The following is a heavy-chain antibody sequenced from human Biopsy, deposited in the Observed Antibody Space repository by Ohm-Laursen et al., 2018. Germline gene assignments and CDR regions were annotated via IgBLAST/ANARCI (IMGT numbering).Heavy chain of an antibody. CDR2: ISWDGAGT. V-gene: IGHV3-43D*04. D-gene: IGHD1-26*01. CDR3: ARDREAGATTFVDY. CDR1: GFSFDDYS. Sequence: GSLRLSCAASGFSFDDYSMYWVRQPPGKGLEWVSLISWDGAGTFYADSVKGRFTIFRDNSKSSLYLQMNSLRVEDTGFYYCARDREAGATTFVDYWGQGTLVTVSS. J-gene: IGHJ4*02.